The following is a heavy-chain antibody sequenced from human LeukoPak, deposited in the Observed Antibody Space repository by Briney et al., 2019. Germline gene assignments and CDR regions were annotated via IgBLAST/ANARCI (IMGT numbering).Heavy chain of an antibody. V-gene: IGHV4-38-2*02. CDR1: GYSISSGYY. J-gene: IGHJ5*02. CDR2: IYHSGST. D-gene: IGHD3-9*01. Sequence: SETLSLTCTVSGYSISSGYYWGWIRQPPGKGLEWIGSIYHSGSTYYNPSLKSRVTISVDTSKNQFSLKLSSVTAVDTAVYYCARGPYYDILTGYYPTPPWFDPWGQGTLVTVSS. CDR3: ARGPYYDILTGYYPTPPWFDP.